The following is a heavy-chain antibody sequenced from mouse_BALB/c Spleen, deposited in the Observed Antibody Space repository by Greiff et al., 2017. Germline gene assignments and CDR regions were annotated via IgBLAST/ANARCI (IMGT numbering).Heavy chain of an antibody. V-gene: IGHV5-6-5*01. CDR2: ISSGGST. D-gene: IGHD2-14*01. Sequence: EVQVVESGGDLVKPGGSLKLSCAASGFTFSSYAMSWVRQTPEKRLEWVASISSGGSTYYPDSVKGRFTISRDNARNILYLQMSSLRSEDTAMYYCARGMVRRNYYAMDYWGQGTSVTVSS. CDR3: ARGMVRRNYYAMDY. CDR1: GFTFSSYA. J-gene: IGHJ4*01.